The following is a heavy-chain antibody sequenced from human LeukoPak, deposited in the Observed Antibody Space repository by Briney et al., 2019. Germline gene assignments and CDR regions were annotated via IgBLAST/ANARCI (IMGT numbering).Heavy chain of an antibody. CDR2: IYYSGST. Sequence: PSETLSLTCTVSGGSISTYYWSWIRQPPGKGLEWIGYIYYSGSTTYNPSLKSRVTISVDTSKNQFSLKLSSVTAADTAVYYCARHHRTVVTTFDYWGRGTLVTVSS. D-gene: IGHD4-23*01. CDR3: ARHHRTVVTTFDY. V-gene: IGHV4-59*08. CDR1: GGSISTYY. J-gene: IGHJ4*02.